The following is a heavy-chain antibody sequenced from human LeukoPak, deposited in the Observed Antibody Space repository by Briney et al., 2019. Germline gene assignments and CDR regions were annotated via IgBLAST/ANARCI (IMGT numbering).Heavy chain of an antibody. J-gene: IGHJ3*02. D-gene: IGHD3-22*01. V-gene: IGHV3-9*03. CDR1: GFTFDDYA. CDR2: ISWNSGSI. CDR3: AKGGYSNYYDSSGYTPEPAFDI. Sequence: PGGSLRLSCAASGFTFDDYAMHWVRQAPGKGLEWVSGISWNSGSIGYADSVKGRFTISRDNAKNSLYLQMNSLRAEDMALYYCAKGGYSNYYDSSGYTPEPAFDIWGQGTMVTVSS.